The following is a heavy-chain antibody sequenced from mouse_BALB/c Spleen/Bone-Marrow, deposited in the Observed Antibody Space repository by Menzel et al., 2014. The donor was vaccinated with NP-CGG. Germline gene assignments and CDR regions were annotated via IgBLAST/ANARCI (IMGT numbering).Heavy chain of an antibody. CDR2: INPSTGYT. D-gene: IGHD3-2*01. J-gene: IGHJ4*01. Sequence: VQLQQSGAALANPGASVKMSCKASGYTFTSYWMHWVKQRPGQGLEWIGYINPSTGYTEYSQKFKDKATLTADKPSSTAYMQLSSLTCEDSAVYYCVSSTGAMHYWGQGASGPVSS. CDR1: GYTFTSYW. CDR3: VSSTGAMHY. V-gene: IGHV1-7*01.